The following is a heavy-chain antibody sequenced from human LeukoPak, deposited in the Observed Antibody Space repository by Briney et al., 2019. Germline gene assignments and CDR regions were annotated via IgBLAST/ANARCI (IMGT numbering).Heavy chain of an antibody. D-gene: IGHD6-19*01. J-gene: IGHJ4*02. V-gene: IGHV4-38-2*01. CDR1: GYSISSGYY. Sequence: SETPSLTRAVSGYSISSGYYWGWIRQPPGKGLEWIGSIYHSGSTYYNPSLKSRVTISVDTSKNQFSLKLSSVTAADTAVYYCARGWVAVAGTGFDYWGQGTLVTVSS. CDR2: IYHSGST. CDR3: ARGWVAVAGTGFDY.